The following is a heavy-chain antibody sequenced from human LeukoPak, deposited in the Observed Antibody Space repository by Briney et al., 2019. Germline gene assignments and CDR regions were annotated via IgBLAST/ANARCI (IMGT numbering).Heavy chain of an antibody. CDR1: GFTFSDYY. CDR3: ARDPTDIVVVVAAT. J-gene: IGHJ4*02. V-gene: IGHV3-11*04. D-gene: IGHD2-15*01. Sequence: GGSLRLSCAASGFTFSDYYMGWIRQAPGKGLEWVSYISSSGSTTYYPDSVKGRFTISRDNAKNSLYLQMNSLRAEDTAVYYCARDPTDIVVVVAATRGQGTLVTVSS. CDR2: ISSSGSTT.